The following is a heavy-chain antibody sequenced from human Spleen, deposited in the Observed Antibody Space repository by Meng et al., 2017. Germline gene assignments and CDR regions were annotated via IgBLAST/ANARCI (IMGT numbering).Heavy chain of an antibody. J-gene: IGHJ6*02. Sequence: GGSLRLSCAASGFTFSTYTMNWVRQAPGKGLEWVSSISSGSGYIYFADSLKGRFTISRDNAKNSLFLQMNSLRAEDTAVYYCAREGYYDSSGYKGMDVWGQGTTVTVSS. CDR3: AREGYYDSSGYKGMDV. CDR1: GFTFSTYT. V-gene: IGHV3-21*01. D-gene: IGHD3-22*01. CDR2: ISSGSGYI.